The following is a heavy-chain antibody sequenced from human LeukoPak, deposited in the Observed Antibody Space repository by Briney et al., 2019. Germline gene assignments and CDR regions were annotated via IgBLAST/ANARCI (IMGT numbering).Heavy chain of an antibody. CDR1: GGSFSGCY. J-gene: IGHJ5*02. CDR3: ARLRGRYYYGSGSSLGP. D-gene: IGHD3-10*01. V-gene: IGHV4-34*01. Sequence: NPSETLSLTCAVYGGSFSGCYWSWIRQPPGKGLEWIGEINHSGSTNYNPSLKSRVTISVDTSKNQFSLKLSSVTAADTAVYYRARLRGRYYYGSGSSLGPWGQGTLVTVSS. CDR2: INHSGST.